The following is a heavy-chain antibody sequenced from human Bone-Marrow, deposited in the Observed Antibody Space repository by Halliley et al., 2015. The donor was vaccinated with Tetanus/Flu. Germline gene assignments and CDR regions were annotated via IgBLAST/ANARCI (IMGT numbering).Heavy chain of an antibody. J-gene: IGHJ4*02. V-gene: IGHV4-59*01. CDR3: ARGYAGGLCSGGTGWTH. Sequence: TLSLTCTVSGGAISSYHWNWIRQVPEKGLEWIGNIYYTVTNYNPSLKSRVTISVDTSKNQFSVTLSSVTAADTAIYYCARGYAGGLCSGGTGWTHWGQGILVTVSP. CDR2: IYYTVT. D-gene: IGHD2-15*01. CDR1: GGAISSYH.